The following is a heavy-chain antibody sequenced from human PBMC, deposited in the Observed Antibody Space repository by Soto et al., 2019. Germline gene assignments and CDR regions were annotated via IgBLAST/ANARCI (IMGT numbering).Heavy chain of an antibody. CDR3: AKESSTVFSRDFYYGMDV. V-gene: IGHV3-23*01. D-gene: IGHD2-2*01. Sequence: GGSLRLSCAASGFTFSSYAMSWVRQAPGKGLEWVSAISGSGGSTYYADSVKGRFTISRDNSKNTLYLQMNSLRAEDTAVYYCAKESSTVFSRDFYYGMDVWGQGTTVTVSS. J-gene: IGHJ6*02. CDR2: ISGSGGST. CDR1: GFTFSSYA.